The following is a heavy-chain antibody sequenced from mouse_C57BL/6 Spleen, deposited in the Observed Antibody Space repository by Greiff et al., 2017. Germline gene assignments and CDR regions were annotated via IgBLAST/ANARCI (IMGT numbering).Heavy chain of an antibody. Sequence: QVHVKQSGAELVRPGASVTLSCKASGYTFTDYEMHWVKQTPVHGLEWIGAIDPETGGTAYNQKFKGKAILTADKSSSTAYMELRSLTSEDSAVYYCTRAPLLITTVVASYYFDYWGQGTTLTVSS. V-gene: IGHV1-15*01. CDR2: IDPETGGT. CDR3: TRAPLLITTVVASYYFDY. J-gene: IGHJ2*01. D-gene: IGHD1-1*01. CDR1: GYTFTDYE.